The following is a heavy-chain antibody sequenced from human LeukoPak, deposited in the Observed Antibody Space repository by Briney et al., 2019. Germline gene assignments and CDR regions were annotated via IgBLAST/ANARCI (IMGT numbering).Heavy chain of an antibody. J-gene: IGHJ4*02. Sequence: SETLSLTCTVSGSSISSSSYYWGWIRQPPGKGLEWIGSIYYSGSTYYNPSLKSRVTISVDTSKNQFSLKLSSVTAADTAVYYCARDRAEAVAFDYWGQGTLVTVSS. CDR2: IYYSGST. V-gene: IGHV4-39*07. D-gene: IGHD6-19*01. CDR1: GSSISSSSYY. CDR3: ARDRAEAVAFDY.